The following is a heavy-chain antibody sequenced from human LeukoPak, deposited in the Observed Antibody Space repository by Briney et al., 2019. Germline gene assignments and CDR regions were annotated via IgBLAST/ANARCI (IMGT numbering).Heavy chain of an antibody. D-gene: IGHD1-26*01. CDR2: IYHSGST. Sequence: TPSETLSLTCTVSGYSIRSDYYWGWIRQPPGKGLEWIGSIYHSGSTYYNPSLKSRVTISVDTSKNQFSLKLSSVTAADTAVYYCARAIEVGAMTPFDYWGQGTLVTVSS. J-gene: IGHJ4*02. CDR1: GYSIRSDYY. V-gene: IGHV4-38-2*02. CDR3: ARAIEVGAMTPFDY.